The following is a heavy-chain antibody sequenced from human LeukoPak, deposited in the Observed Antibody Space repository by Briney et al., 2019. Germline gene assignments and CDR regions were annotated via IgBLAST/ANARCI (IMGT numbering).Heavy chain of an antibody. V-gene: IGHV4-59*01. CDR1: GGSISSYY. CDR3: ASQVWSGFWGYYYMDV. CDR2: IYYSGST. J-gene: IGHJ6*03. D-gene: IGHD3-3*01. Sequence: SETLSLTCTVSGGSISSYYWSWNRQPPGKGLEWIGYIYYSGSTNYNPSLKSRVTISVDTSKNQFSLKLSSVTAADTAVYYCASQVWSGFWGYYYMDVWGKGTTVTVSS.